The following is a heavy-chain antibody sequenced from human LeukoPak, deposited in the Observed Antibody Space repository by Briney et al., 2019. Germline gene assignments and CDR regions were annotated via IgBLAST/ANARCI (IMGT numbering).Heavy chain of an antibody. CDR1: GGSISSSSYY. J-gene: IGHJ4*02. Sequence: SETLSLTCTVSGGSISSSSYYWGWIRQPPEKGLEWIGSIYYSGSTYYNPSLKSRVTISVDTSKNQFSLKLSSVTAADTALYYCASTLGQQLGHFDYWGQGTLVTVSS. V-gene: IGHV4-39*07. CDR3: ASTLGQQLGHFDY. CDR2: IYYSGST. D-gene: IGHD6-13*01.